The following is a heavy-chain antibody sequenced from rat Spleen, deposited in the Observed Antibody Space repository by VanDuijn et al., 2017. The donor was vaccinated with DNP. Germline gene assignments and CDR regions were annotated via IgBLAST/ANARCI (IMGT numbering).Heavy chain of an antibody. Sequence: EVQLVESGGGLVQPGRSLQLSCAASGFTFSNYGMAWVRQAPKKGLEWVASISPSGGYTYYRDSVKGRFTISRDNAKSTLYLQLNSVTTEDTATYFCARWPGYNPPYAMDAWGQGTSVTVSS. CDR1: GFTFSNYG. J-gene: IGHJ4*01. V-gene: IGHV5S13*01. CDR2: ISPSGGYT. CDR3: ARWPGYNPPYAMDA. D-gene: IGHD1-4*01.